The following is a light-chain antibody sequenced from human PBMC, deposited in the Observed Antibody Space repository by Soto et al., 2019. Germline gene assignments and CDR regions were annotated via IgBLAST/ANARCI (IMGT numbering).Light chain of an antibody. CDR1: QTISTW. V-gene: IGKV1-5*01. J-gene: IGKJ1*01. Sequence: DIQLTQSPPTLSASVGDRFTITCLAIQTISTWMAWYQQKPGKAPKLLFYDASTLQSGVASRLSGSGSGTEFTLIISGLQPDDSATYYCQQYTNTNNPWMFGQGTKVDIK. CDR2: DAS. CDR3: QQYTNTNNPWM.